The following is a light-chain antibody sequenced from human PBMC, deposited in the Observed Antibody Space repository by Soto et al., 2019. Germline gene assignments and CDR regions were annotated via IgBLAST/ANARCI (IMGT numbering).Light chain of an antibody. J-gene: IGKJ3*01. V-gene: IGKV1-39*01. CDR2: ASS. CDR3: QQRHSTLSS. CDR1: QSISSY. Sequence: DIQMTQSPSSLSASVGDRVTITCRASQSISSYLNWYQQKPGKAPKLVIYASSSLQSGVPSSVSGSGSGTDFPLTISTLQPEDFADSYRQQRHSTLSSFGPGTEKDS.